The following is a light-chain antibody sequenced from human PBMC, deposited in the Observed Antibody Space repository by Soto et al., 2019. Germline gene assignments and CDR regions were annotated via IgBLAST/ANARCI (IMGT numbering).Light chain of an antibody. CDR1: QGIRND. Sequence: DIQMTQSPSSLSASVGDIVTITCRASQGIRNDLGWYKQKPGKAPKLLIFHASSLESGVPSRFSGSGSGTEFTLTIRSLKSDDFATDYCQHYSSYPTFGQGTKVDIK. V-gene: IGKV1-17*01. J-gene: IGKJ1*01. CDR2: HAS. CDR3: QHYSSYPT.